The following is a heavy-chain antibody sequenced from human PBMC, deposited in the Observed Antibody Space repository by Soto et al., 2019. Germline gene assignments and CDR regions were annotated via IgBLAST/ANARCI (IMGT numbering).Heavy chain of an antibody. CDR3: ARDSGAKLSSS. J-gene: IGHJ4*02. V-gene: IGHV1-69*13. CDR1: GGTFSSYR. Sequence: GASVKVSCKASGGTFSSYRFNWVRQARGQGLEWLGGIVPIYRTAAYAQKFQGRVTITADESTRTVYMELSSLKSQDTALYYCARDSGAKLSSSWGQGTLVTVSS. CDR2: IVPIYRTA. D-gene: IGHD6-13*01.